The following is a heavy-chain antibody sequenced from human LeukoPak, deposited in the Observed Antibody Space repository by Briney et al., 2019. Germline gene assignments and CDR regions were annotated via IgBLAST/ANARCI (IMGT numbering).Heavy chain of an antibody. V-gene: IGHV4-30-4*01. Sequence: PSQTLSLTCTVSGGSISSGDYYWSWIRQPPGKGLERIGYIYYSGSTYYNPSLKSRVTISVDTSKNQFSLKLSSVTAADTAVYYCARTMTTVTDYYFDYWGQGNLVTVSS. D-gene: IGHD4-17*01. CDR3: ARTMTTVTDYYFDY. J-gene: IGHJ4*02. CDR2: IYYSGST. CDR1: GGSISSGDYY.